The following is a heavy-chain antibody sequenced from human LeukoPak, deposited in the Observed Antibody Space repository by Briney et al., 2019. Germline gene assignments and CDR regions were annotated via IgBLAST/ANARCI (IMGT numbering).Heavy chain of an antibody. CDR3: ARDDGSGSYFD. Sequence: PSETLSLTCTVSGGSISSYYWSWIRQPPGKGLEWIGYIYYSGSTNYNPSLKSRVTISVDTSKNQFSLKLSSVTAADTAVYYCARDDGSGSYFDWGQGTLVTVSS. CDR1: GGSISSYY. D-gene: IGHD3-10*01. CDR2: IYYSGST. J-gene: IGHJ4*02. V-gene: IGHV4-59*01.